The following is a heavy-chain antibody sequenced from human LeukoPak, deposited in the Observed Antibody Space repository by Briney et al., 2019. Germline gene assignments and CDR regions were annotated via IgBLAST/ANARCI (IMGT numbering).Heavy chain of an antibody. Sequence: GGSLRLSCAASGFTFSSYSMNWVRQAPGKGLEFVSTISTNGDSTYYAKSVKGRFTISRDNSKNTLYLQMGSLRAEDMAVYYCARGILNYGLTGFDYWGQGTLVTVSS. D-gene: IGHD3-16*01. V-gene: IGHV3-64*01. J-gene: IGHJ4*02. CDR1: GFTFSSYS. CDR3: ARGILNYGLTGFDY. CDR2: ISTNGDST.